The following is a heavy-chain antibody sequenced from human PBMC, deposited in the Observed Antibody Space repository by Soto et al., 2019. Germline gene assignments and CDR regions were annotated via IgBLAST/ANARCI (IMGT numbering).Heavy chain of an antibody. D-gene: IGHD1-26*01. CDR3: ASMLRGSSHGAFDY. Sequence: PGEALKISWKGSGFSFTSLWIGWVRPMPGEGLGGVGVIYSGGSDSRYSPAFQGPGTISAAKSISTAYLQWSSLKASDTAMYYCASMLRGSSHGAFDYWGQGTLVTVSS. V-gene: IGHV5-51*01. CDR1: GFSFTSLW. CDR2: IYSGGSDS. J-gene: IGHJ4*02.